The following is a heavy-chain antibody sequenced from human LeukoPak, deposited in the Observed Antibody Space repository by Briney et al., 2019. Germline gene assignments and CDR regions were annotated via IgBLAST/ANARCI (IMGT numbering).Heavy chain of an antibody. V-gene: IGHV3-7*01. CDR3: VRGTRSNSF. D-gene: IGHD6-6*01. J-gene: IGHJ4*02. CDR1: GFTFRNYW. Sequence: GGSLRLSCTASGFTFRNYWMSWVRQAPGKGLKCVAYIKEDGSDKNYVDSVKGRFTISRDNAKSSLYLQMNSLRVEDTAVYYCVRGTRSNSFWGQGTQVTVSS. CDR2: IKEDGSDK.